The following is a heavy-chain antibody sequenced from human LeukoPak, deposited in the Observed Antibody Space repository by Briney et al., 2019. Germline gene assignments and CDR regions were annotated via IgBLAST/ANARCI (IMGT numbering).Heavy chain of an antibody. J-gene: IGHJ4*02. V-gene: IGHV3-30*18. CDR1: GFTFSSYG. D-gene: IGHD3-22*01. Sequence: GRSLRLSCAASGFTFSSYGMHWVRQAPGKGLEWVAVISYDGSNKYYADSVKGRFTISRDNSKNTLYLQTNSLRAEDTAVYYCAKDYYDSSGYSPFDYWGQGTLVTVSS. CDR3: AKDYYDSSGYSPFDY. CDR2: ISYDGSNK.